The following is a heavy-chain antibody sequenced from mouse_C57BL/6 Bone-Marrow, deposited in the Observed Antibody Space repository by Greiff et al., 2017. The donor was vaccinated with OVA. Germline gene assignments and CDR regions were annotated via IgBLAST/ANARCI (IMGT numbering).Heavy chain of an antibody. Sequence: VQLQQPGAALVKPGASVKMSCKASGYTFTSYWITWVKQRPGQGLEWIGDIYPGSGSTNYNEKFKSKATLTVDTSSSTAYMQLSSLTSEDSAVYYCARRYYGSSWYFDGWGTGTTVTVSS. D-gene: IGHD1-1*01. CDR1: GYTFTSYW. CDR2: IYPGSGST. J-gene: IGHJ1*03. V-gene: IGHV1-55*01. CDR3: ARRYYGSSWYFDG.